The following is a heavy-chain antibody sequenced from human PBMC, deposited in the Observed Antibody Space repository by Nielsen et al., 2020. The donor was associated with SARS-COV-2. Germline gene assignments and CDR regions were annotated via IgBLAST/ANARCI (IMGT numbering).Heavy chain of an antibody. CDR2: ISWNSGSI. V-gene: IGHV3-9*01. J-gene: IGHJ6*02. CDR3: ATVSAAYYHYGMDV. CDR1: GFTFYDYA. Sequence: SLNISCAASGFTFYDYAMHWVRQAPVKGLEWVSGISWNSGSIGYADSVKGRFTISRDNAKNSLYLQMNSLRAEDTALYYCATVSAAYYHYGMDVWGQGTTVTVSS. D-gene: IGHD2-2*01.